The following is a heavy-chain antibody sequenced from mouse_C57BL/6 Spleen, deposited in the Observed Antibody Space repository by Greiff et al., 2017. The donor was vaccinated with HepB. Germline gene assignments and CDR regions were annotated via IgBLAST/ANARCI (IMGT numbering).Heavy chain of an antibody. Sequence: QVQLQQSGAELVKPGASVKISCKASGYAFSSYWMNWVKQRPGKGLEWIGQIYPGDGDTNYNGKFKGKATLTADKSSSTAYMQLSSLTSEDSAVYFCASIYYGSSDYAMDYWGQGTSVTVSS. CDR3: ASIYYGSSDYAMDY. CDR2: IYPGDGDT. V-gene: IGHV1-80*01. J-gene: IGHJ4*01. D-gene: IGHD1-1*01. CDR1: GYAFSSYW.